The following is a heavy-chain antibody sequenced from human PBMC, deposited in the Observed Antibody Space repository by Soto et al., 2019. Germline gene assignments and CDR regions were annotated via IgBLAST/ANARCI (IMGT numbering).Heavy chain of an antibody. V-gene: IGHV3-33*01. CDR1: GFAPSSFD. CDR3: ARDALVRGVHPPDY. Sequence: QVQLAESGGGVVQSGRSLRLSCAASGFAPSSFDMHWVRQAPGKGLEWVAVIWYDGSNEYYADSVKGRFAISRDNSKNTLYLQMNSLRVEDTAVYYCARDALVRGVHPPDYWGQGTLVTVSS. D-gene: IGHD3-10*01. J-gene: IGHJ4*02. CDR2: IWYDGSNE.